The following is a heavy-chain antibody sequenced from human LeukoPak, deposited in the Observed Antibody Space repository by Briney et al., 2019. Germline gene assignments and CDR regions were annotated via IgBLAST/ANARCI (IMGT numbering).Heavy chain of an antibody. CDR2: ISYDGSNK. Sequence: GGSLRLSCAASGYTFSSYGMHWVRQAPGKGLEWVAVISYDGSNKYYADSVKGRFTISRDNSKNTLYLQMNSLRAEDTAVYYCAKDQAAYYYGMDVWGQGTTVTVSS. CDR3: AKDQAAYYYGMDV. V-gene: IGHV3-30*18. CDR1: GYTFSSYG. J-gene: IGHJ6*02.